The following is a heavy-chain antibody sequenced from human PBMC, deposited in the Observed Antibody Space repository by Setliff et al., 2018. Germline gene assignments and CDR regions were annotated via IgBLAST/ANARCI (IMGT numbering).Heavy chain of an antibody. D-gene: IGHD2-15*01. CDR3: ARVRDCSGGICTRGFHHYMDV. CDR1: GGTFSSYA. V-gene: IGHV1-69*13. J-gene: IGHJ6*03. CDR2: IIPMFGTT. Sequence: SVKVSCKASGGTFSSYAIDWVRQAPGQGLEWMGGIIPMFGTTNYAQRFRGRVTITADESTTTAYLELSSLRSEDTAVYYCARVRDCSGGICTRGFHHYMDVWGKGTTVTVSS.